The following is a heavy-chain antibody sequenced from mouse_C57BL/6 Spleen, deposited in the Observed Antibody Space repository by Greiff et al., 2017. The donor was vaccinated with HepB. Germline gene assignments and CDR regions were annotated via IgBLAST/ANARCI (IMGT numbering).Heavy chain of an antibody. CDR1: GYTFTSYW. J-gene: IGHJ4*01. Sequence: VQLQQPGAELVKPGASVKLSCKASGYTFTSYWMQWVKQRPGQGLEWIGEIDPSDSYTNYNQKFKGKATLTVDTSSSTAYMQLSSLTSEDSAVYYCARGTVVAYYYAMDYWGQGTSVTVSS. CDR2: IDPSDSYT. CDR3: ARGTVVAYYYAMDY. D-gene: IGHD1-1*01. V-gene: IGHV1-50*01.